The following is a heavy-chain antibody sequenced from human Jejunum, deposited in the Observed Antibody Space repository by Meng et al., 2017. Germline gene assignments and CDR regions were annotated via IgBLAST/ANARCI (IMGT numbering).Heavy chain of an antibody. D-gene: IGHD3-10*01. J-gene: IGHJ2*01. CDR2: IFYSGNT. CDR1: GGSLSGHY. Sequence: GSLRLSCTVSGGSLSGHYWSWIRQPPGKGLEWIGHIFYSGNTNYNPSLKSRVTISVDTSENLFSLELHSVTAADTAVYYCASAGSSGWNWNFGLWGRGTRVTGSS. CDR3: ASAGSSGWNWNFGL. V-gene: IGHV4-59*11.